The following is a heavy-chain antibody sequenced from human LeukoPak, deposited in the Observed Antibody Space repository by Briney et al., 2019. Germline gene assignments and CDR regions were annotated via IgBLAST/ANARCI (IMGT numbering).Heavy chain of an antibody. V-gene: IGHV3-33*01. CDR1: GFTFSSYG. J-gene: IGHJ4*02. Sequence: PGGSLRLSCAASGFTFSSYGMHWVRQAPGKGLEWVAVRWYDGSNKYYADSVKGRFTISRDNSKNTLYLQMNSLRAEDTAVYYCARDKPPPYYYDSSGIFDYWGQGTLVTVSS. D-gene: IGHD3-22*01. CDR3: ARDKPPPYYYDSSGIFDY. CDR2: RWYDGSNK.